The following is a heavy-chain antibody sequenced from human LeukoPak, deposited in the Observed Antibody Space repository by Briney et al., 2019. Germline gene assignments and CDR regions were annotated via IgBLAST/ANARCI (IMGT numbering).Heavy chain of an antibody. CDR1: GGSISSGGYS. Sequence: SQTLSLTCAVSGGSISSGGYSWSWIRQPPGKGLEWIGYIYHSGSTYYNPSLKSRVTISEDRSKNQFSLKLSSVTAADTAVYYCARLRDGRWLLEYWGQGTLVTVSS. CDR3: ARLRDGRWLLEY. CDR2: IYHSGST. V-gene: IGHV4-30-2*01. J-gene: IGHJ4*02. D-gene: IGHD5-24*01.